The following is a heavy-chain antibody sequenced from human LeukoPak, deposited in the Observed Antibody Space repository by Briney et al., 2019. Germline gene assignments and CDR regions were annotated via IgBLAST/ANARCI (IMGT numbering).Heavy chain of an antibody. CDR1: GFTFSNYW. D-gene: IGHD1-26*01. CDR2: IKQDGSDK. Sequence: GRSLRLSCAASGFTFSNYWMAWVRQAPGKGLEWVANIKQDGSDKNFVDSVKGRFTISRDNAKNSLYLQLNSLRAEDTAVYYCARDVGGSLDYWGHGTLVTVSS. J-gene: IGHJ4*01. V-gene: IGHV3-7*03. CDR3: ARDVGGSLDY.